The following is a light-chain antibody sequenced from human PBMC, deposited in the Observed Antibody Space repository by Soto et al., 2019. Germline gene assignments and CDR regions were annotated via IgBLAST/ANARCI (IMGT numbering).Light chain of an antibody. Sequence: IVLTQSPGTLSLSRGERATLSCRASQSVSSSYLAWYQQKPGQAPRLLIYGASSRATGIPDRFSGSGSGTDFTLTISRLEPEDFAVYYCQQYGSSPRTFGQGTKVDI. CDR1: QSVSSSY. CDR2: GAS. V-gene: IGKV3-20*01. J-gene: IGKJ1*01. CDR3: QQYGSSPRT.